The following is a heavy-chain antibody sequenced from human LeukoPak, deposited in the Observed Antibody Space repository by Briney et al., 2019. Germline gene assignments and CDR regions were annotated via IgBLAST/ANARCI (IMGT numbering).Heavy chain of an antibody. Sequence: GGSLTLSCQASGFTFRSYCMNWVRQPAGTGLEWVSSISSSSSYIYYADSVKGRFTISRDNAKNSLYLQMNSLRAEATAVYYCAELGITMIGGVWGKGTTVTISS. CDR1: GFTFRSYC. D-gene: IGHD3-10*02. CDR2: ISSSSSYI. CDR3: AELGITMIGGV. J-gene: IGHJ6*04. V-gene: IGHV3-21*01.